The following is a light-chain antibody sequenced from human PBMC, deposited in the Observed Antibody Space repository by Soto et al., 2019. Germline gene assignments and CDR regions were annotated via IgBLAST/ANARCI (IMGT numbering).Light chain of an antibody. V-gene: IGKV3-20*01. CDR2: DAY. CDR3: QQYGRSPT. Sequence: EIVLTHSPATLSSSTGERSTLACRARQSVSSYLAWYQQKLGQAPRVLIYDAYRRATGIPDRFSGSGSGTDFTLTISRLEPEDFVVYYCQQYGRSPTFGQGTKVDI. CDR1: QSVSSY. J-gene: IGKJ1*01.